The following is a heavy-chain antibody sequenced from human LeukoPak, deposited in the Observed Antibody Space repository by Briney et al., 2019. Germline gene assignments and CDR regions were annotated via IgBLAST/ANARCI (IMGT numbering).Heavy chain of an antibody. Sequence: PSETLSLTCAVSSYSISSGYYWGWVRQPPGKGLEWIGSIYHSGSNYYNPSLKSRVTMSVDTSKNQFSLKLTSVTAADTAVYYCARDLVRGYSYGVFDYWGQGTLVTVSS. CDR2: IYHSGSN. D-gene: IGHD5-18*01. V-gene: IGHV4-38-2*01. CDR1: SYSISSGYY. J-gene: IGHJ4*02. CDR3: ARDLVRGYSYGVFDY.